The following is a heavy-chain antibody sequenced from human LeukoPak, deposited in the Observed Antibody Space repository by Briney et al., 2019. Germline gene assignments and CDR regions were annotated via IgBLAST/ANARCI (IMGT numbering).Heavy chain of an antibody. J-gene: IGHJ6*03. V-gene: IGHV3-53*01. CDR2: TYSGGRT. CDR3: ARVLSGRGSLYSYYYYMDV. Sequence: PGGSLRLSCAASGFTVRSNYMSWVRQAPGKGLEWVSVTYSGGRTYYADSVKGRFTISRDNSKNTLYLQMNSLRAEDTAVYYCARVLSGRGSLYSYYYYMDVWGKGTTVTISS. CDR1: GFTVRSNY. D-gene: IGHD3-10*01.